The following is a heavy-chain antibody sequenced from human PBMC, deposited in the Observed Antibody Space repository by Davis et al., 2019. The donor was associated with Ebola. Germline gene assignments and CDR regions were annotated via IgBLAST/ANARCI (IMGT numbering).Heavy chain of an antibody. CDR2: MSGSGGST. Sequence: GESLKISCAASGFTFSSYAMSWVRQAPGKGLEWVSDMSGSGGSTYYADSVKGRFTISRDNSKNTLYLQMNSLRAEDTAVYYCARGYQLLGEDYWGQGTLVTVSS. CDR3: ARGYQLLGEDY. V-gene: IGHV3-23*01. CDR1: GFTFSSYA. D-gene: IGHD2-2*01. J-gene: IGHJ4*02.